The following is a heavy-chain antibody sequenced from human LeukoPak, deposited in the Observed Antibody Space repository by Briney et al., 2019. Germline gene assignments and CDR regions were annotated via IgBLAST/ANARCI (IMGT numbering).Heavy chain of an antibody. Sequence: GGSLRLSCAASGFPFSTYAMTWVRQAPGKGLEWVSSITGSGYNTYYPDSMRGRFTISRDNSKNTLFLQMDSLGAEDTAIYYCAKYKPSSPFDFWGQGTLVTVSS. V-gene: IGHV3-23*01. CDR1: GFPFSTYA. CDR3: AKYKPSSPFDF. J-gene: IGHJ4*02. D-gene: IGHD1-1*01. CDR2: ITGSGYNT.